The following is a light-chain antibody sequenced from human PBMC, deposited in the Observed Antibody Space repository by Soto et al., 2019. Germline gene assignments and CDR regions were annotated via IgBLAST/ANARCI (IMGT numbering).Light chain of an antibody. CDR1: SSNIGSYS. CDR2: NNN. V-gene: IGLV1-44*01. J-gene: IGLJ2*01. Sequence: QSVLTQPPSASGTPGQRVTISCSGRSSNIGSYSVNWYQQLPGTAPKLLIYNNNQRPSGVPDRFSGSKSGTSASLTISGLQAEDEAGYYCAAWDASLNGPVFGGGTKLTVL. CDR3: AAWDASLNGPV.